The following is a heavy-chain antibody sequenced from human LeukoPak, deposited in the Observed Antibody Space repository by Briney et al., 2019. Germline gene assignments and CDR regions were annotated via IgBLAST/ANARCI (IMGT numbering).Heavy chain of an antibody. Sequence: GGSLRLSCTVSGFTVSTNSMSWVRQAPGKGLEWVSFIRYVGINKYYADSVKGRFTISRDNSKNTLYLQMNSLRAEDTAVYYCAKDLHSSGWSVLGATFQHWGQGTLVTVSS. CDR2: IRYVGINK. V-gene: IGHV3-30*02. CDR3: AKDLHSSGWSVLGATFQH. D-gene: IGHD6-19*01. J-gene: IGHJ1*01. CDR1: GFTVSTNS.